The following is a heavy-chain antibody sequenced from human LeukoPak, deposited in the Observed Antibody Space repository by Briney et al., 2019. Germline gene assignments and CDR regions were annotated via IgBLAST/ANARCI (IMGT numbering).Heavy chain of an antibody. D-gene: IGHD4-17*01. J-gene: IGHJ4*02. Sequence: SETLSLTCAVHGGSLSGYYWSWICQPPGKGLEWIGEINHSGATNSNPSLKSRVTISVDTSKNQVSLKLTYVTAADTAVYYCARGDYSVYMFDCWGQGTLVSVSS. V-gene: IGHV4-34*01. CDR3: ARGDYSVYMFDC. CDR2: INHSGAT. CDR1: GGSLSGYY.